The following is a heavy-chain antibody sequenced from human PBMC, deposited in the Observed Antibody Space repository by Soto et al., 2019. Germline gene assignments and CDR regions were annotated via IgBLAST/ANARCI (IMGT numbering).Heavy chain of an antibody. V-gene: IGHV4-34*01. CDR2: INHSGST. CDR3: ARGIAMKKVVHRDASDKYYFDS. J-gene: IGHJ4*02. Sequence: SETLSLTCAVYCGSFSGYYWTWIRQPPGKGLEWIGEINHSGSTNYNPSLKSRVTISVDTSKNQFSLNLNSVTAADTAVYYCARGIAMKKVVHRDASDKYYFDSWGRGTLVTVSS. CDR1: CGSFSGYY. D-gene: IGHD2-15*01.